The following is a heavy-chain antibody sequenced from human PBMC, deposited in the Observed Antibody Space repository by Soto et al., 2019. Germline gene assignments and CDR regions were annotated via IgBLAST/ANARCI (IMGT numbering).Heavy chain of an antibody. Sequence: SETLSLTCAVSGGSISSGGYSWSWIRQPPGKGLEWIGYIYHSGSTYYNPSLKSRVTISVDRSKNQFSLKLSSVTAADTAVYYCAREVRGVIYYGMDVWGQGTTVTVSS. CDR1: GGSISSGGYS. V-gene: IGHV4-30-2*01. J-gene: IGHJ6*02. CDR2: IYHSGST. D-gene: IGHD3-10*01. CDR3: AREVRGVIYYGMDV.